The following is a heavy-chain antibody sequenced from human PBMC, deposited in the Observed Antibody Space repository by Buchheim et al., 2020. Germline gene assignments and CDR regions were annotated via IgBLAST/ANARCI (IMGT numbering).Heavy chain of an antibody. CDR2: FYHSGTT. CDR3: ARAAGWLHFDY. D-gene: IGHD5-24*01. Sequence: QPQLQESGSGLVKPSQTLSLTCTVSGGSISSGGYSWSWIRQPPGKGLEWIGYFYHSGTTYYNPSLQSRISISGDRSKNQFSLKLTSVTAADTAVYYCARAAGWLHFDYWGQGTL. V-gene: IGHV4-30-2*01. CDR1: GGSISSGGYS. J-gene: IGHJ4*02.